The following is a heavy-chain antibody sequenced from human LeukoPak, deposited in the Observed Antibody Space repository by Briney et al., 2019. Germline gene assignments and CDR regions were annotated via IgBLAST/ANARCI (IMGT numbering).Heavy chain of an antibody. Sequence: SETLSLTCTVSGGSISSSSYYWGWIRQPPGKGLEWIGSIYYSGSTYYNPSLKSRVTISVDTSKSQFSLKLSSVTAADTAVYYCARDRYGPIQNFDYWGQGTLVTVSS. V-gene: IGHV4-39*07. CDR2: IYYSGST. J-gene: IGHJ4*02. D-gene: IGHD5-18*01. CDR3: ARDRYGPIQNFDY. CDR1: GGSISSSSYY.